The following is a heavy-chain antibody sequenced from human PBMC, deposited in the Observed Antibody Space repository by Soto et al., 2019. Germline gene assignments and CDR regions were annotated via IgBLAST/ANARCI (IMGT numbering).Heavy chain of an antibody. V-gene: IGHV1-18*01. CDR2: ISAYNGNT. J-gene: IGHJ6*03. Sequence: QVQLVQSGAEVKKHGASVKVSCKASGYTFTSYGISWVRQAPGQGLEWMGWISAYNGNTNYTQKIQGRVTITTDTSTSTAYMELRSLSSDDPAVYYCARVISECFGESINNCYMDFWGKGTTVTVSS. CDR3: ARVISECFGESINNCYMDF. D-gene: IGHD3-10*01. CDR1: GYTFTSYG.